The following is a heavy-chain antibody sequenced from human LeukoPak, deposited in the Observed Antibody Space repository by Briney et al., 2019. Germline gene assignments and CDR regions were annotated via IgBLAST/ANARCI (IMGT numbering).Heavy chain of an antibody. CDR3: ATYSGDYGDHGVLDAFDI. CDR1: GGSFSGYY. V-gene: IGHV4-34*01. J-gene: IGHJ3*02. CDR2: INHSGST. D-gene: IGHD4-17*01. Sequence: SETLSLTCAVYGGSFSGYYWSWIRQPPGKGLEWIGEINHSGSTNYNPSLKSRVTISVDTSKNQFSLKLSSVTAADTAVYYCATYSGDYGDHGVLDAFDIWGQGTMVTVSS.